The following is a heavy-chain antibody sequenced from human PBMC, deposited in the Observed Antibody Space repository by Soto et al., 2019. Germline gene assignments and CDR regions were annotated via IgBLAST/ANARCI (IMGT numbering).Heavy chain of an antibody. Sequence: GESLKISCKGSGYSFTSYWIGWVRQMPGKGLEWMGIIYPGDSDTRYSPSFQGQVTISADKSISTAYLQWSSLKASDTAMYYCATTASIAVAGDAFDIWGQGTMVTVSS. D-gene: IGHD6-19*01. V-gene: IGHV5-51*01. CDR2: IYPGDSDT. J-gene: IGHJ3*02. CDR3: ATTASIAVAGDAFDI. CDR1: GYSFTSYW.